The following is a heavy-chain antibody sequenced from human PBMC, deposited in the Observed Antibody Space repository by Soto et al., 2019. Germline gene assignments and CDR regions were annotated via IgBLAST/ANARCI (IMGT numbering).Heavy chain of an antibody. CDR3: ARTGSGSYYAYYYYMDV. CDR2: IYYSGST. D-gene: IGHD3-10*01. Sequence: SETLSLPCTVSGGSISSYYWSWIRQPPGKGLEWIGYIYYSGSTNYNPSLKSRVTISVDTSKNQFSLKLSSVTAADTAVYYCARTGSGSYYAYYYYMDVWGKGTTVTVSS. V-gene: IGHV4-59*01. CDR1: GGSISSYY. J-gene: IGHJ6*03.